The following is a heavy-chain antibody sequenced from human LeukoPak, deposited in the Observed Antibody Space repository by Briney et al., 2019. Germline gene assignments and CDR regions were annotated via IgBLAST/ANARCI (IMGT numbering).Heavy chain of an antibody. CDR1: GGSISSYY. D-gene: IGHD5-24*01. CDR2: IYYSGST. Sequence: SETLSLTCTVSGGSISSYYWSWIRQPPGKGLEWIGYIYYSGSTNYNPSLKSRVTISVDTSKNQFSLKPSSVTAADTAVYYCARDDGYNFWYFDYWGQGTLVSVSS. J-gene: IGHJ4*02. V-gene: IGHV4-59*01. CDR3: ARDDGYNFWYFDY.